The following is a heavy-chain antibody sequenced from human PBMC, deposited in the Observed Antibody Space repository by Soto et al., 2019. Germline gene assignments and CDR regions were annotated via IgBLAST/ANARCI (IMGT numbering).Heavy chain of an antibody. CDR2: INRNNTNT. Sequence: GRSLTLACAAYGFTFSSYAMTWVRQVPGKGLECISTINRNNTNTYYAHYVKGRFTIPRDNSNNTLYLHVNSLRTEDTAVYYCAKDVHYDSSKGLDYWGQGTLVTVSS. J-gene: IGHJ4*02. CDR1: GFTFSSYA. V-gene: IGHV3-23*01. D-gene: IGHD3-22*01. CDR3: AKDVHYDSSKGLDY.